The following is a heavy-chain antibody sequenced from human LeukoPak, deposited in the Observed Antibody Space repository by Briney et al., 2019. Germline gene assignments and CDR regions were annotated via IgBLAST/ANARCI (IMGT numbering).Heavy chain of an antibody. CDR3: ARHPTGFPNWFGP. CDR2: VSNSGDPT. D-gene: IGHD2-21*01. J-gene: IGHJ5*02. V-gene: IGHV3-23*01. Sequence: GGSLRLSCAASGFTFNNFVMSWVRQAPGKGLEWVASVSNSGDPTYYADSGKGRFTISRDNSKNTLYLQMSNLRADDTAVYYCARHPTGFPNWFGPWGQGTLVTVSS. CDR1: GFTFNNFV.